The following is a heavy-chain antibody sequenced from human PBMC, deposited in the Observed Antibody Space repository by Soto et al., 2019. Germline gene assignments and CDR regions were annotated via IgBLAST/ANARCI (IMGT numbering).Heavy chain of an antibody. V-gene: IGHV4-38-2*02. J-gene: IGHJ4*02. CDR3: AREKVGTTFFDN. Sequence: SETLSLTCNVSGFAISRGYYWSWVRQPPGKGLEWIGSIYPSVSSYHNPSLESRLTLSIDTSKNQFTLKLASVTATDTALYYCAREKVGTTFFDNWGQGTQVTVSS. CDR1: GFAISRGYY. CDR2: IYPSVSS. D-gene: IGHD1-1*01.